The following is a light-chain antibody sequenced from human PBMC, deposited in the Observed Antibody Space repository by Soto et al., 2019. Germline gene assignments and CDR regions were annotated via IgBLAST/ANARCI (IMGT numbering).Light chain of an antibody. Sequence: EIVLTQSPGTLSLSPGERATLSCRASQSVSSSYLGWYQQKPGQAPRLLIYGASSRATGIPDRFSGSGSGTDFTLTISRLEPEDFAVYYCQQYGRSLYTFGQGTKLEIK. CDR2: GAS. CDR3: QQYGRSLYT. CDR1: QSVSSSY. J-gene: IGKJ2*01. V-gene: IGKV3-20*01.